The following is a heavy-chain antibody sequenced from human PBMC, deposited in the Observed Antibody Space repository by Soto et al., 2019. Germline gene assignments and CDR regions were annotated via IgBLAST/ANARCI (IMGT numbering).Heavy chain of an antibody. CDR2: INHSGST. J-gene: IGHJ6*02. D-gene: IGHD3-10*01. V-gene: IGHV4-34*01. CDR3: ARLWFGELWNYYFYAMDV. CDR1: GGSFSGYY. Sequence: SETLSLTCAVYGGSFSGYYWSWIRQPPGKGLEWIGEINHSGSTNYNPSLKSRVTISVDTSKNQFSLKLSSVTAADTAVYYCARLWFGELWNYYFYAMDVWGQGTTVTVSS.